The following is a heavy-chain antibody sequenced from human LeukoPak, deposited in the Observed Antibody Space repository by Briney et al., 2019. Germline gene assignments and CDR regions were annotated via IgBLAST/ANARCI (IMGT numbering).Heavy chain of an antibody. Sequence: GGSLRLSCAASGFTFSSDGMHWVRQAPGKGLEWVAVISYDGSNKYYADSVKGRFTISRDNSKNTLYLQMNSLRAEDTAVYYCAKCGYSYDTFDYWGQGTLVTVSS. V-gene: IGHV3-30*18. CDR3: AKCGYSYDTFDY. D-gene: IGHD5-18*01. CDR1: GFTFSSDG. CDR2: ISYDGSNK. J-gene: IGHJ4*02.